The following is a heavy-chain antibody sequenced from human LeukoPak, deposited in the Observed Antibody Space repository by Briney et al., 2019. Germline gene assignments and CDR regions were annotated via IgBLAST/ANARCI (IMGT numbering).Heavy chain of an antibody. CDR1: GFIFDDYA. CDR2: ISWNSGNI. Sequence: TGGSLRLSCAASGFIFDDYAMHWVRQAPGKGLEWVSGISWNSGNIGYADSVKGRFTISRDNAKNSLYLQMNSLRAEDTALYYCAKDSGRGSGRYYYYYMDVWGKGTTVTISS. J-gene: IGHJ6*03. V-gene: IGHV3-9*01. D-gene: IGHD3-10*01. CDR3: AKDSGRGSGRYYYYYMDV.